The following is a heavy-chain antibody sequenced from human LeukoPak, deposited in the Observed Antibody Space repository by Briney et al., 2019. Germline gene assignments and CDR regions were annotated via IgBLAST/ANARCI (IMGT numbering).Heavy chain of an antibody. Sequence: GGSLRPSCAASGFTFSSYSMNWVRQAPGKGLEWVSSISSSSSYIYYADSVKGRFTISRDNAKNSLYLQMNSLRAEDTAVYYCARDPRHCSSTSCYPDWGQGTLVTVSS. J-gene: IGHJ4*02. D-gene: IGHD2-2*01. V-gene: IGHV3-21*01. CDR2: ISSSSSYI. CDR1: GFTFSSYS. CDR3: ARDPRHCSSTSCYPD.